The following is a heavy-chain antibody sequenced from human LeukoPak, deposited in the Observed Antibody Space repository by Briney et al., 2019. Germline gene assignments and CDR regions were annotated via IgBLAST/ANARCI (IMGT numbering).Heavy chain of an antibody. D-gene: IGHD6-19*01. CDR3: ATGYSSGWYGRDAFDI. J-gene: IGHJ3*02. Sequence: PSEPLSLTCAVYGGSFSGYYWSWIRQPPGKGLEWIGEINHSGSTNYNPSLKSRVTISVDTSKNQFSLKLSSVTAADTAVYYCATGYSSGWYGRDAFDIWGQGTMVTVSS. CDR2: INHSGST. V-gene: IGHV4-34*01. CDR1: GGSFSGYY.